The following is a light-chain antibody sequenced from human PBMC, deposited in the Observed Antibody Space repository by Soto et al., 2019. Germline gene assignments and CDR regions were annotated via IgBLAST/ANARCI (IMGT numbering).Light chain of an antibody. CDR1: QYIINY. CDR3: QQYHSFPPT. CDR2: DAS. V-gene: IGKV1D-8*01. J-gene: IGKJ1*01. Sequence: VIWMTQSPSLLTASVGDRVTISCRVSQYIINYLAWYRQKPGKAPDLLIFDASSLENGVPSRFSGSGSGTDFTLTISRLQSEDFATYYCQQYHSFPPTFGQGTKVEVE.